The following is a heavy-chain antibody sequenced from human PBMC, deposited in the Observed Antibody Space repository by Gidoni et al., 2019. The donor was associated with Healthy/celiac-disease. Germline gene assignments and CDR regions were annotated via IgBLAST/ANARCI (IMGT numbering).Heavy chain of an antibody. CDR2: IRSKAYGGTT. D-gene: IGHD3-3*01. J-gene: IGHJ6*02. V-gene: IGHV3-49*04. CDR3: TRVTRGGATQIFGVVIPSDYGMDV. CDR1: GFTFGDSA. Sequence: EVQLVESGGGLVQPGRSLRLSCTASGFTFGDSAMSLVRQAPGKGLEWGGFIRSKAYGGTTEYAASVKGRFNISRDDSKSIAYLKMNSLKTEDTAVYYCTRVTRGGATQIFGVVIPSDYGMDVWGQGTTVTVSS.